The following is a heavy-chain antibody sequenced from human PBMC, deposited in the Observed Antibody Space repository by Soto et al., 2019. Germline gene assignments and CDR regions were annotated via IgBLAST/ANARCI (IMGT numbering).Heavy chain of an antibody. Sequence: SETLSLTCTVSGGSISSGGYYWSWIRQHPGKGLEWIGYIYYSGSTYYNPSLKSRGTISVDTSKNQFSLKLSSVTAADTAVYYCARVVEDSGYDTWFHYYYYYMDVWGQGTTVTVSS. V-gene: IGHV4-31*03. CDR2: IYYSGST. CDR1: GGSISSGGYY. CDR3: ARVVEDSGYDTWFHYYYYYMDV. D-gene: IGHD5-12*01. J-gene: IGHJ6*03.